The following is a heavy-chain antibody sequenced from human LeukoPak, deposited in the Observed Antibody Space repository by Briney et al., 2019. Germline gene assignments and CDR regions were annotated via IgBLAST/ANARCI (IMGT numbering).Heavy chain of an antibody. V-gene: IGHV3-7*01. J-gene: IGHJ4*02. CDR2: INQDGSEK. CDR3: ARGRSSVDY. Sequence: EGSLRLSCEVSGFTFSRYWMSWVRQAPGKGLEWVANINQDGSEKYYVDSVKGRFTMSRDNAKNLLYLQMNSLRAEDRAVYYCARGRSSVDYWGQGTLVTVSS. CDR1: GFTFSRYW. D-gene: IGHD6-19*01.